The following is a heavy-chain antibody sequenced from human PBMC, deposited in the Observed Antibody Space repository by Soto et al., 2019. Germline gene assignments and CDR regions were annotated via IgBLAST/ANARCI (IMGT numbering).Heavy chain of an antibody. CDR1: GYSLIELS. CDR2: FDREDGSV. CDR3: TTAVRDTARLDGYSYGMDV. J-gene: IGHJ6*02. Sequence: QVQLVQSGAEVKKPGATVKVSCNVSGYSLIELSMHWVRQAPGKGLQYVGGFDREDGSVIYAQNFHGRVTMTEDSSTDTAYIALSGLRSDDTSVYYCTTAVRDTARLDGYSYGMDVWGQGTTVTVSS. D-gene: IGHD4-17*01. V-gene: IGHV1-24*01.